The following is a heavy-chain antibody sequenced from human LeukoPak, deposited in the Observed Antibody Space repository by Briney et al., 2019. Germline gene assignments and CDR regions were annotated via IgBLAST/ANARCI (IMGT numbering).Heavy chain of an antibody. CDR1: GFTFSSYA. CDR3: ARSEGGDWNYTPNY. Sequence: PGGSLRLSCAASGFTFSSYAMHWARQAPGKGLEWVSSISSSSSYIYYADSVKGRFTISRDNAKNSLYLQMNSLRAEDTAVYYCARSEGGDWNYTPNYWGQGTLVTVSS. J-gene: IGHJ4*02. D-gene: IGHD1-7*01. CDR2: ISSSSSYI. V-gene: IGHV3-21*01.